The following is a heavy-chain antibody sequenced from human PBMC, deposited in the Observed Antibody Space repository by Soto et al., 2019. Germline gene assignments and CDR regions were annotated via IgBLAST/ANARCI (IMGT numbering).Heavy chain of an antibody. CDR3: AKPPIAVAYYYYGMDV. CDR1: GFTFSSYA. Sequence: GGSLRLSCAASGFTFSSYAMSWVRQAPGKGLEWVSAISGSGGSTYYADSVKGRFTISRDNSKNTLYLQMNSLRAEDTAVYYCAKPPIAVAYYYYGMDVWGQGTTVTVSS. V-gene: IGHV3-23*01. D-gene: IGHD6-13*01. J-gene: IGHJ6*02. CDR2: ISGSGGST.